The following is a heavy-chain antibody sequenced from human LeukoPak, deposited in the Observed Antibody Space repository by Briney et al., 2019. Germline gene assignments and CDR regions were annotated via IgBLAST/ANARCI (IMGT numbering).Heavy chain of an antibody. CDR2: IYYSGST. D-gene: IGHD1-7*01. CDR1: GGSISSSSYY. CDR3: ARDRAKSKARKLTGTTDVYNWFDP. J-gene: IGHJ5*02. V-gene: IGHV4-39*02. Sequence: SETLSLTCTVSGGSISSSSYYWGWIRQPPGKGLEWIGSIYYSGSTYYNPSLKSRVTISVDTSKNQFSLKLSSVTAADTAVYYCARDRAKSKARKLTGTTDVYNWFDPWGQGTLVTVSS.